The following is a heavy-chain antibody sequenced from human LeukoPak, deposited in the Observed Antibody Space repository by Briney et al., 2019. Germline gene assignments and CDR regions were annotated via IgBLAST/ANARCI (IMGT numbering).Heavy chain of an antibody. D-gene: IGHD3-22*01. CDR1: GFTFSSYS. CDR2: ISSSSSYI. J-gene: IGHJ4*02. V-gene: IGHV3-21*01. CDR3: ARADSSGYYPHSFDY. Sequence: PGGSLRLSCVASGFTFSSYSMNWVRQAPGKGLEWVSSISSSSSYIYYADSVKGRFTISRDNAKNSLYLQMNSLRAEDTAVYYCARADSSGYYPHSFDYWGQGTLVTVSS.